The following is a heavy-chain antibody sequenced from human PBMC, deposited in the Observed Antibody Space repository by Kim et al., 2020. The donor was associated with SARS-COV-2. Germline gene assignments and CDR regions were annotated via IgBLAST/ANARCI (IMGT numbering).Heavy chain of an antibody. J-gene: IGHJ4*01. V-gene: IGHV1-24*01. CDR1: GYTLTELS. CDR2: FDPEDGET. Sequence: AAVTVSCKVSGYTLTELSMHWVRQAPGKGLEWMGGFDPEDGETIYAQKFQGRVTMTEDTSTDTAYMELSSLRSEDTAVYYSSTARPYRVGATPPTHALDY. D-gene: IGHD1-26*01. CDR3: STARPYRVGATPPTHALDY.